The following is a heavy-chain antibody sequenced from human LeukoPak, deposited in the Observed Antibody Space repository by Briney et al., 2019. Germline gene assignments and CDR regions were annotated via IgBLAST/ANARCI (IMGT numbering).Heavy chain of an antibody. CDR1: GVSISSYY. Sequence: PSETLSLTCTVSGVSISSYYWSWIRQPPGKGLEWIGYIYHSGSTYYNPSLKSRVTISVARSKNQFSLKLRSVTAPDTVVYYCATVKIVVVPAAKYWYSDLWGRRSLVTVSS. D-gene: IGHD2-2*01. CDR2: IYHSGST. CDR3: ATVKIVVVPAAKYWYSDL. V-gene: IGHV4-59*12. J-gene: IGHJ2*01.